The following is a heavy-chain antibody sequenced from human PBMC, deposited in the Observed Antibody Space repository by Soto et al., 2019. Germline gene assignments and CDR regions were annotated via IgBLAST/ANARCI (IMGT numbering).Heavy chain of an antibody. CDR1: GCTFTNND. J-gene: IGHJ5*02. Sequence: ASVKVSCKASGCTFTNNDVTWVRQATGQGLEWMGWMNPGSGDTGYAQKFQGRVTMTRNISIATAYMELSSLRSEDTAIYYCARMASFGSLNWFDPWGQGTLVTVSS. CDR2: MNPGSGDT. D-gene: IGHD5-18*01. V-gene: IGHV1-8*01. CDR3: ARMASFGSLNWFDP.